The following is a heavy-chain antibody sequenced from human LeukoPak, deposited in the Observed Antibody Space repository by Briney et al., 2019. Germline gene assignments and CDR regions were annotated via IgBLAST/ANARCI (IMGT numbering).Heavy chain of an antibody. Sequence: GGSLRLSCAASGFTFSSYAMSWVRQAPGKGPEWVSGISGSSGNTYYADSVKGRFTISRDTSKDTLYLEMNSLRAEDTAVYYCAKDGGSSSWYWDPWGQGTLVTVSS. J-gene: IGHJ5*02. D-gene: IGHD6-13*01. CDR2: ISGSSGNT. CDR3: AKDGGSSSWYWDP. V-gene: IGHV3-23*01. CDR1: GFTFSSYA.